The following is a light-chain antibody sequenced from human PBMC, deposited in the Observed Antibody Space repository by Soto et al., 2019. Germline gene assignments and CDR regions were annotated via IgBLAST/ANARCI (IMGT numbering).Light chain of an antibody. Sequence: QSVMTQPPSVSAAPGQKVTISCSGSSSNIWGNSVSWYQQLPGTAPKLLIYDDDKRPSGIPDRFSGSKSGTSATLGITGFQTGDEADYYCASWHSSLSAYVFATGTKLTVL. V-gene: IGLV1-51*01. CDR1: SSNIWGNS. J-gene: IGLJ1*01. CDR2: DDD. CDR3: ASWHSSLSAYV.